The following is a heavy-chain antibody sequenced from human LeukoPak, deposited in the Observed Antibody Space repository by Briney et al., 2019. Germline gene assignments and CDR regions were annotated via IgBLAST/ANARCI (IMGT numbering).Heavy chain of an antibody. D-gene: IGHD6-13*01. V-gene: IGHV3-11*01. CDR1: GFTFSDYY. CDR2: ISSSGSTI. J-gene: IGHJ4*02. CDR3: ARDFYSSSWYNFDY. Sequence: GGSLRLSCAASGFTFSDYYMSWIRQAPGKGLEWVSYISSSGSTIYYADSVKGRFTISRDNAKNSLYLQMNSLRAEDTAVYYCARDFYSSSWYNFDYWGQGTLVTVSS.